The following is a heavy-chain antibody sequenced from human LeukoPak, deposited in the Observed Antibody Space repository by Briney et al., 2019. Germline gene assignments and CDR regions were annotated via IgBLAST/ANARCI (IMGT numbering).Heavy chain of an antibody. CDR2: IIPIFGTA. CDR3: ARDANRGSSWSNFDY. V-gene: IGHV1-69*13. CDR1: GGTFSSYA. J-gene: IGHJ4*02. Sequence: SVKVSCKASGGTFSSYAISWVRQAPGQGLEWMGGIIPIFGTANYAQKFQGRVTITADESTSTAYMELSSLRSGDTAVYYCARDANRGSSWSNFDYWGQGTLVTVSS. D-gene: IGHD6-13*01.